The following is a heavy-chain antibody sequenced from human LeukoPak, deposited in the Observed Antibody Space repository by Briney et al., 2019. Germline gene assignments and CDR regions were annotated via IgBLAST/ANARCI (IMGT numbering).Heavy chain of an antibody. D-gene: IGHD4-17*01. Sequence: NPGGSLRLSCTASGFTFGGYAMSWFRQAPGKGLEWVGFIRSKAYGGTTEYAASVKGRFTISRDDSKSIAYLQMNSLKTEDTAVYYCTSETDYRDYGIDYWGQGTLVTVSS. CDR3: TSETDYRDYGIDY. V-gene: IGHV3-49*05. CDR2: IRSKAYGGTT. J-gene: IGHJ4*02. CDR1: GFTFGGYA.